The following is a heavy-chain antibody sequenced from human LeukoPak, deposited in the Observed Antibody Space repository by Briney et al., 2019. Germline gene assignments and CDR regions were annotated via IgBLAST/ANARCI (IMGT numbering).Heavy chain of an antibody. J-gene: IGHJ4*02. Sequence: GGSLTLSCAASGFTFSGSAMHWVRQASGKGLEWVGRIRSKANSYATAYATSVTGRSTISTDDPKNTAYLQMNSLKTEDTAVYYCTRGPLYSSGWYLPFDYWGQGTLVTVSS. CDR1: GFTFSGSA. D-gene: IGHD6-19*01. CDR2: IRSKANSYAT. CDR3: TRGPLYSSGWYLPFDY. V-gene: IGHV3-73*01.